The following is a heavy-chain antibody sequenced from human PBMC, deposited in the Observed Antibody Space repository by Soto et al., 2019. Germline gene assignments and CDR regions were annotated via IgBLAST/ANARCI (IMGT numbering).Heavy chain of an antibody. CDR1: GFTFSSYS. V-gene: IGHV3-21*01. D-gene: IGHD5-12*01. CDR3: ARDTGGYERRDY. CDR2: ISSRSSFI. J-gene: IGHJ4*02. Sequence: EVQLVESGGGLVKPGGSLRLSCAASGFTFSSYSMNWVRQAPGKGLEWVSSISSRSSFIYYADSVKGRSTISRDYAKNSLYLQINSLRAEATAVYYCARDTGGYERRDYWGQGSLVTVSS.